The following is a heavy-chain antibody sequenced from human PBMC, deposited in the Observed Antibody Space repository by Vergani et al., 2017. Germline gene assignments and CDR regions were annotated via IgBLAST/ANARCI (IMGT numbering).Heavy chain of an antibody. D-gene: IGHD6-19*01. V-gene: IGHV4-39*01. CDR2: IDYSGST. CDR1: GASIRSSNYY. J-gene: IGHJ5*02. Sequence: QLQLQESGPGLVKPSAPLSLTCSVSGASIRSSNYYWGWIRPPPGKGLELIASIDYSGSTYSNPSLKSRVTISVDTSKNQFSLKLSSVTAADTAVYFCARHSTVEWLVKLGWIDPWGQGILVTVSS. CDR3: ARHSTVEWLVKLGWIDP.